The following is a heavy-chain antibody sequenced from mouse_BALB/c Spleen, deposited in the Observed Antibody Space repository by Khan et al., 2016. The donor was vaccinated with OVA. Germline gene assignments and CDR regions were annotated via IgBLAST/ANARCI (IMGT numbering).Heavy chain of an antibody. J-gene: IGHJ3*01. CDR3: ARGYFGNYEFAY. D-gene: IGHD2-1*01. V-gene: IGHV1S132*01. CDR2: ISPGTGST. Sequence: QIQLVQSGAELVKPGASVKLSCKTSGYTFTNYWIQWVKQRPGQGLGWIGEISPGTGSTYYNENFKAKATLTIDTSSSTAYMQLSSLTSEDSAVYFCARGYFGNYEFAYWGQGTLVTVSA. CDR1: GYTFTNYW.